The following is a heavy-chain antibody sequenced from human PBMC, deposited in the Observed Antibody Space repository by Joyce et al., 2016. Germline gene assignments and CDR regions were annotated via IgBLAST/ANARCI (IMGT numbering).Heavy chain of an antibody. J-gene: IGHJ5*02. CDR3: ARGMGSLETPGGVDL. D-gene: IGHD4-23*01. V-gene: IGHV4-39*07. CDR2: IYYSRST. CDR1: GTTLRSISYY. Sequence: QVQLQESGPGLVKPAETLYVTCTVSGTTLRSISYYWGWIRQPPEKGLEWIGSIYYSRSTYDNPSLKSRVTISVDTSKNQFSLRLTSVTAADTAVYYCARGMGSLETPGGVDLWGQGTLVTVSS.